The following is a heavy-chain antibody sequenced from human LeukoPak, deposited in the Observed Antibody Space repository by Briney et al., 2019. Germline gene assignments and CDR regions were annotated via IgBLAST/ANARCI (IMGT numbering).Heavy chain of an antibody. D-gene: IGHD6-19*01. CDR1: GGSFSGYY. V-gene: IGHV4-34*01. J-gene: IGHJ6*02. Sequence: SETLSLTCAVYGGSFSGYYWSWIRQPPGKGLEWIGEINHSGSTNYNPSLKSRVTISVDTSKNQFSLKLSSVTAADTAVYYCARGGADSSGWFYYYYGMDVWGQGTTVTVSS. CDR2: INHSGST. CDR3: ARGGADSSGWFYYYYGMDV.